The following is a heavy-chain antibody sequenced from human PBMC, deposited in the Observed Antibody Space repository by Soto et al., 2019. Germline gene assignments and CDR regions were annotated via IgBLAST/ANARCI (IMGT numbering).Heavy chain of an antibody. Sequence: GGSLRLSCAASGFTFSSYWMSWVRQAPGKGLEWVANIKQDGSEKYYVDSVKGRFTISRDNAKNSLYLQMNSLRAEDTAVYYCARSLSEGYSSGCFDYWGQGTLVTVSS. D-gene: IGHD6-19*01. V-gene: IGHV3-7*01. CDR2: IKQDGSEK. CDR3: ARSLSEGYSSGCFDY. J-gene: IGHJ4*02. CDR1: GFTFSSYW.